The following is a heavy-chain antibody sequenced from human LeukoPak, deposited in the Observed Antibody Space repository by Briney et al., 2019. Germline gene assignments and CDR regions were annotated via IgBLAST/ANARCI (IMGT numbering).Heavy chain of an antibody. CDR3: ARGDYVDWFDP. Sequence: SETLSLTCTVSGGSISSYYWSWIRQPPGKGLEWIGYIYYSGSTNYNPSLKSGATISVDTAKNQFSLKLSSVTAAYTAVYYCARGDYVDWFDPWGQGTLVTVSS. CDR1: GGSISSYY. CDR2: IYYSGST. J-gene: IGHJ5*02. V-gene: IGHV4-59*01. D-gene: IGHD3-10*02.